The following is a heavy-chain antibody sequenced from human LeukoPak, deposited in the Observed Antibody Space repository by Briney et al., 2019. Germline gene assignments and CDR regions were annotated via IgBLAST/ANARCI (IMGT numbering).Heavy chain of an antibody. CDR3: ARGMASMVRGVIILWFDP. V-gene: IGHV4-59*01. D-gene: IGHD3-10*01. CDR1: GGSIDNYY. Sequence: SETLSLTCTVSGGSIDNYYWSWIRQPPRKGLEWIGYIYYSGSTKYNPSLKSRVTISLDTSKNQFSLQLTSVTAADTAVYYCARGMASMVRGVIILWFDPWGQGTLITVSS. J-gene: IGHJ5*02. CDR2: IYYSGST.